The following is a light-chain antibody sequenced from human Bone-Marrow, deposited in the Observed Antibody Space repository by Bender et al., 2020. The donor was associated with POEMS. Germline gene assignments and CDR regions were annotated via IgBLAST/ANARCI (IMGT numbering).Light chain of an antibody. Sequence: SYVLTQPPSVSVAPGQTARITCGGTNIGTTSVHWYQQRPGQAPVLVIYDDSDRPSGIPERFSGSNSGSTATLAISGTQPIDEADYYCQAWDDSSWLFGGGTKLTVL. V-gene: IGLV3-21*02. CDR2: DDS. J-gene: IGLJ3*02. CDR1: NIGTTS. CDR3: QAWDDSSWL.